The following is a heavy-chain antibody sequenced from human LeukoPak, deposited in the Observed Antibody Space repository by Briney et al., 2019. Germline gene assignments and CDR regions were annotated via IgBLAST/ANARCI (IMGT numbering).Heavy chain of an antibody. Sequence: SETLSLTCTVSGGSISSYYWRWIRQPPRKGPEWIGYIYYSGSTNYNPSLKSRVTISVDTSKNQFSLKLSSVTAADTAVYYCARGRLRFLEWLPDYYYYGMDVWGQGTTVTVSS. CDR1: GGSISSYY. CDR2: IYYSGST. V-gene: IGHV4-59*12. CDR3: ARGRLRFLEWLPDYYYYGMDV. D-gene: IGHD3-3*01. J-gene: IGHJ6*02.